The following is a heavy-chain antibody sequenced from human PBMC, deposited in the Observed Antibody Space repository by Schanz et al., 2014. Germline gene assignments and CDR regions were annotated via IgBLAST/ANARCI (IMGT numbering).Heavy chain of an antibody. CDR1: GGSVSSGGDY. D-gene: IGHD5-12*01. V-gene: IGHV4-31*03. CDR3: ASPSGYSDYGTYFDF. CDR2: IYYSGST. Sequence: QVQLQESGPGLVKPSQTLSLTCTVSGGSVSSGGDYWSWIRQHPGKGLEWIGYIYYSGSTYYNPSLKSRFTISVDTSKNQISLKLRSVTAADTAVYYCASPSGYSDYGTYFDFWGQGTLVTVSS. J-gene: IGHJ4*02.